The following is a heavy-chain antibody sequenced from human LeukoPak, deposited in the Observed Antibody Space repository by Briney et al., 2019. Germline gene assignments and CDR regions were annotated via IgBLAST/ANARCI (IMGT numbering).Heavy chain of an antibody. CDR2: IYTSVST. V-gene: IGHV4-4*07. D-gene: IGHD1-26*01. J-gene: IGHJ3*02. CDR3: ARDSGSYWASAFDI. Sequence: PSETLSLTCTVSGGSISSYYWSWIRQPAGKGLEWIGRIYTSVSTNYNSSLKSRVTMSVDTSKNQFSLKLSSVTAADTAVYYCARDSGSYWASAFDIWGQGTMVTVSS. CDR1: GGSISSYY.